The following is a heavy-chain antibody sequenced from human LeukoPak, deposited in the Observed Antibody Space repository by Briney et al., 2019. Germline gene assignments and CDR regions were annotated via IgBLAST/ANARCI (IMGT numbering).Heavy chain of an antibody. CDR1: GYSISSGYY. Sequence: SETLSLTCAVSGYSISSGYYWGWIRQPPGKGLEWIGSIYHSGSTYYNPSLKSRVTISVDTSKNQFSLKLSSVTAADTAVYYCARVRGTLYYDFWSGDRSYYYMDVGCKGPTVTVSS. CDR3: ARVRGTLYYDFWSGDRSYYYMDV. J-gene: IGHJ6*03. CDR2: IYHSGST. V-gene: IGHV4-38-2*01. D-gene: IGHD3-3*01.